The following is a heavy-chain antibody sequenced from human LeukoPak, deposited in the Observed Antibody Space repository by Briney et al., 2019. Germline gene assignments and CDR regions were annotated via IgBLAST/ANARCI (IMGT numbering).Heavy chain of an antibody. CDR1: GGSISSGDYY. CDR3: ARVGYDSSGYYASGFDS. J-gene: IGHJ4*02. Sequence: SETLSLTCTVSGGSISSGDYYWSWIRQPPGKGLEWIGYIYYSGSTYYNPSLKSRVTISVDTSKNQFSLKLSSVTAADTAVYYCARVGYDSSGYYASGFDSWGQGTLVTVSS. V-gene: IGHV4-30-4*01. D-gene: IGHD3-22*01. CDR2: IYYSGST.